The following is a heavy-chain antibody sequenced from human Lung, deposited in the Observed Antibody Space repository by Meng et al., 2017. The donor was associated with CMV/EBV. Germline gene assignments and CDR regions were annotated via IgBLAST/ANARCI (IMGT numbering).Heavy chain of an antibody. Sequence: GESLKISCAASGFRFDDYGVHWVRQTPGKGLEWVAFIRHDGKNKFYGDSVKGRFTISRDNSKNTVYLQMNSLRPEETAVYYCAKDLLLIGGPNAYFDYWGQGTXVTVSS. J-gene: IGHJ4*02. D-gene: IGHD3-16*01. CDR1: GFRFDDYG. CDR2: IRHDGKNK. V-gene: IGHV3-30*02. CDR3: AKDLLLIGGPNAYFDY.